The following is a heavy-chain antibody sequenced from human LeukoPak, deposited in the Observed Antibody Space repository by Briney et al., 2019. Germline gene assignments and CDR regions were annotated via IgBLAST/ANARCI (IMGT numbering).Heavy chain of an antibody. Sequence: ASVKLSCKASGYTFTRYYMHWVRQAPGQGLEWMGWINANSGGTDYAQKFQDRVTMTRDASISTAYMELSRLTSDDTAVYYCARDGHGGNSFDYWGQGTLVTVSS. D-gene: IGHD4-23*01. V-gene: IGHV1-2*02. CDR2: INANSGGT. CDR3: ARDGHGGNSFDY. CDR1: GYTFTRYY. J-gene: IGHJ4*02.